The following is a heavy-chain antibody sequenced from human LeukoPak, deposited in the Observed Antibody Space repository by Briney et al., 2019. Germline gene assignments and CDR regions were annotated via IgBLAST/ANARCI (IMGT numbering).Heavy chain of an antibody. Sequence: PSETLSLTCAVSDYSITNSWWSWVRQSPGMRLEWIGQIFHRGIPNYNPSLKSRVTMSIDKSNNQVSLKMNSVTAADTAVYYCARVKDCSSISCYAKYYYMDVWGKGTTVTVSS. J-gene: IGHJ6*03. D-gene: IGHD2-2*01. CDR1: DYSITNSW. CDR3: ARVKDCSSISCYAKYYYMDV. CDR2: IFHRGIP. V-gene: IGHV4-4*02.